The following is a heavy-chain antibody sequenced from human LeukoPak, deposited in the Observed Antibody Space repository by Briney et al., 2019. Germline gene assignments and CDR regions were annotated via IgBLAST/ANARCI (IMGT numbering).Heavy chain of an antibody. CDR2: ISGSGGST. V-gene: IGHV3-23*01. D-gene: IGHD2-2*01. CDR1: GFTFSSYA. J-gene: IGHJ4*02. Sequence: PGGSLRLSCAASGFTFSSYAMSWVRQAPGKGLEWVSAISGSGGSTYYADSVKGRFTISRDNSKNTLFLQMNSLRAEDTAVYYCAKGYTSCASCYASYFDYWGQGTLVTVSS. CDR3: AKGYTSCASCYASYFDY.